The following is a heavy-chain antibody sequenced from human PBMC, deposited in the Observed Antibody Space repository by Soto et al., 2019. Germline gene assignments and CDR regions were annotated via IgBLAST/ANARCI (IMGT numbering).Heavy chain of an antibody. J-gene: IGHJ4*02. CDR1: GFTLSGSS. CDR3: TRQAYDSSDYYPFPDY. V-gene: IGHV3-73*02. Sequence: QLVESGGGLVQPGGSLKLSCAASGFTLSGSSMHWVRQVSGKGLEWIGRIRSKANNYATTYAASVKGRFTISRDDSKNTGYLQMNSLKTEDTAVYYCTRQAYDSSDYYPFPDYWGQGTLVTVSS. D-gene: IGHD3-22*01. CDR2: IRSKANNYAT.